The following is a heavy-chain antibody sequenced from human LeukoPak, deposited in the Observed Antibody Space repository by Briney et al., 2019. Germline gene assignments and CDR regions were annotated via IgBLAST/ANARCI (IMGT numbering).Heavy chain of an antibody. D-gene: IGHD6-13*01. CDR3: ARDRHSSPYGMDV. CDR2: FKTKYNQV. J-gene: IGHJ6*02. CDR1: GFTFSDYA. V-gene: IGHV3-23*05. Sequence: GGSLRLSCVASGFTFSDYAMNWVRQAPGKGLEWVSTFKTKYNQVYYADSVKGRFTISRDNSKNTLYLQMNSLRAEDTAVYYCARDRHSSPYGMDVWGQGTTVTVSS.